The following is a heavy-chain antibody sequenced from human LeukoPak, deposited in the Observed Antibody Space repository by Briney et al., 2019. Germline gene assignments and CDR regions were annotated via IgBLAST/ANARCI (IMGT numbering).Heavy chain of an antibody. CDR1: GFTFSDYY. D-gene: IGHD3-22*01. CDR3: ASHGGEYYYDSSFDY. CDR2: ISSSGSTI. Sequence: GGSLRLSCAASGFTFSDYYMSWIRQAPGKGLEWVSYISSSGSTIYYADSVKGRFTISRDNAKNSLYLQMNSLRAEDTAVYYCASHGGEYYYDSSFDYWGQGTLVTVSS. J-gene: IGHJ4*02. V-gene: IGHV3-11*01.